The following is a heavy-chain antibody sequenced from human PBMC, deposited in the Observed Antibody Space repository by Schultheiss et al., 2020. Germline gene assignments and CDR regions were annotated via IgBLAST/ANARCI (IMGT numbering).Heavy chain of an antibody. CDR1: GFTFSSYG. Sequence: GGSLRLSCAASGFTFSSYGMHWVRQAPGKGLEWVSGINWNGGSTGYADSVKGRFTISRDNAKNTLYLQMNSLRAEDTAVYYCASQRYTYGSVFYYYGVDVWGQGTTVTVSS. CDR3: ASQRYTYGSVFYYYGVDV. V-gene: IGHV3-20*04. J-gene: IGHJ6*02. D-gene: IGHD5-18*01. CDR2: INWNGGST.